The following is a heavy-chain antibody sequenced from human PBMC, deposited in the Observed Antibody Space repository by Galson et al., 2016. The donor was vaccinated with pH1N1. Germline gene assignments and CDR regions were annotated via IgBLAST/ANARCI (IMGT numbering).Heavy chain of an antibody. CDR3: ARGVAAAGTYYFDY. CDR2: IYYSGST. CDR1: GGSISSGGYY. D-gene: IGHD6-13*01. J-gene: IGHJ4*02. V-gene: IGHV4-31*03. Sequence: TLSLPCTVSGGSISSGGYYWSWIRQHPGKGLEWIGYIYYSGSTYYNPSLKSRVSISVDTSKNQFSLKLSSVTAADTAVYYCARGVAAAGTYYFDYWGQGTLVTVSS.